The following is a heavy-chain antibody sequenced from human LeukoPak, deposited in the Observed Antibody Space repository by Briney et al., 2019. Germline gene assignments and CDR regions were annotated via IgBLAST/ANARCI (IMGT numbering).Heavy chain of an antibody. CDR3: ATGSMVRGVIVHYGMDV. J-gene: IGHJ6*02. D-gene: IGHD3-10*01. CDR2: FDPEDGET. CDR1: GYTLTELS. Sequence: APVKVSCKVSGYTLTELSMHWVRQAPGKGLEWMGGFDPEDGETIYAQKFQGRVTMTEDTSTDTAYMELSSLRSEDTAVYYCATGSMVRGVIVHYGMDVWGQGTTVTVSS. V-gene: IGHV1-24*01.